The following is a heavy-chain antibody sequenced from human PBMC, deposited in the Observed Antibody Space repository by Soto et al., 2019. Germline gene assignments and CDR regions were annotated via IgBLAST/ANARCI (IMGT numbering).Heavy chain of an antibody. Sequence: GASVKVSCKASGGTFSSYAISWVRQAPGQGLEWMGGIIPIFGTANYAQKFQGRVTITADKSTSTAYMELSSLRSEDTAVYYCARDRWSGYYSEWFDTWGQGKMVTVSS. D-gene: IGHD3-3*01. CDR2: IIPIFGTA. CDR1: GGTFSSYA. J-gene: IGHJ5*02. V-gene: IGHV1-69*06. CDR3: ARDRWSGYYSEWFDT.